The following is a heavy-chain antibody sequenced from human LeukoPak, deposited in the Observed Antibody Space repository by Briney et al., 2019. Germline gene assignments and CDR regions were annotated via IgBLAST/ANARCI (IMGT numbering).Heavy chain of an antibody. V-gene: IGHV3-7*01. Sequence: GGSLRLSYAASGFTFNSYWMSWVRQAPGKGLEWVANIKEDGSAQYYVDSVKGRFTISRDNAQNSLNLQMNSLRAEDTAVYYCATSSNAPGNHWGQGTLVTVSS. CDR3: ATSSNAPGNH. D-gene: IGHD2-2*01. CDR2: IKEDGSAQ. J-gene: IGHJ5*02. CDR1: GFTFNSYW.